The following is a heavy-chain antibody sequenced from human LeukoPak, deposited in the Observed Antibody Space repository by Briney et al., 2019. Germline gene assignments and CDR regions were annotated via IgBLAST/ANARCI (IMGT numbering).Heavy chain of an antibody. D-gene: IGHD6-13*01. CDR3: ASRPLLSSAAAESPGAFDI. CDR1: GYSFTSYW. CDR2: IYPGDSDT. Sequence: GESLKISCKGSGYSFTSYWIGWVRQMPGKGLEWMGIIYPGDSDTRYSPSFQGQVTISADKSISTAYLQWSSLKAPDTAMYYCASRPLLSSAAAESPGAFDIWGQGTMVTVSS. V-gene: IGHV5-51*01. J-gene: IGHJ3*02.